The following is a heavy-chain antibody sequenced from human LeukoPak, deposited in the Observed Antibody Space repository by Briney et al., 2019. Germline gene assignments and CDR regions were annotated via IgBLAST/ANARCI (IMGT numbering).Heavy chain of an antibody. J-gene: IGHJ4*02. CDR1: GYTFTSYW. V-gene: IGHV5-51*01. CDR2: IYPGDSDT. D-gene: IGHD3-10*01. Sequence: GESLKISCKASGYTFTSYWIGWVRQMPGKGLEWMGIIYPGDSDTRYSPSFQGQITISADTSISTAYLQWSSLKASDTAMYYCARESYYYGSGSSQRRPFDYWGQGTLVTVSS. CDR3: ARESYYYGSGSSQRRPFDY.